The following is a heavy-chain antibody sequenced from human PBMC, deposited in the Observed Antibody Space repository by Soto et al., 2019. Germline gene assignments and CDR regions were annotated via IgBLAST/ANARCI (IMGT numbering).Heavy chain of an antibody. J-gene: IGHJ4*02. CDR2: ISYDGSNK. CDR1: GFTFSSYG. Sequence: QVQLVESGGGVVQPGRSLRHSCAASGFTFSSYGMHWVRQAPGKGLEWVAVISYDGSNKYYADSVKGRFTISRDNSKNTPYLQMNSLRAEDTAVYYCAKAPGGYDYVWGSRQEGGDYWGQGTLVTVSS. V-gene: IGHV3-30*18. CDR3: AKAPGGYDYVWGSRQEGGDY. D-gene: IGHD3-16*01.